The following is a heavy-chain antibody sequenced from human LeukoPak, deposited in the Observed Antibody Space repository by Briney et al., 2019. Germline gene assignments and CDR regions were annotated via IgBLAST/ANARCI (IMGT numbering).Heavy chain of an antibody. D-gene: IGHD3-9*01. V-gene: IGHV3-23*01. CDR3: AKELPGYFDWLHPFDY. CDR2: ISGSGGST. CDR1: GFTFSSYA. Sequence: PGGSLRLSCAASGFTFSSYAMSWVRQAPGKGLEWVSAISGSGGSTYYADSVKGRFTISRDNSKNTLYLQMYSLRAEDTAVYYCAKELPGYFDWLHPFDYWGQGTLVTVSS. J-gene: IGHJ4*02.